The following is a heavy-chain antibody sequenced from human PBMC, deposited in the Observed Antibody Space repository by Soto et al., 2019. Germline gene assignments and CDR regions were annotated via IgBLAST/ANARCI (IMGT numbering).Heavy chain of an antibody. V-gene: IGHV3-21*01. Sequence: VGSLRLACAASGFTFSSYSMNWVRQAPGKGLEWVSSISSSSSYIYYADSVKGRFTISRDNAKNSLYLQMNSMRDEDTAVYYCASPPYPGPYSYYYYGTDVCGQGTTVTVSS. J-gene: IGHJ6*02. CDR1: GFTFSSYS. CDR2: ISSSSSYI. D-gene: IGHD2-15*01. CDR3: ASPPYPGPYSYYYYGTDV.